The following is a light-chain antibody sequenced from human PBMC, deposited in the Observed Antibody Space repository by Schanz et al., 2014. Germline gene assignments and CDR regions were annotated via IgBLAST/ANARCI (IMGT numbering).Light chain of an antibody. CDR3: QQYGRSPPWT. CDR1: QSVSSSY. Sequence: EIVLTQSPGTLSFSPGERATLSCRASQSVSSSYLAWYQQKPGQAPRLLIYGASNRASGIPDRFSGSGSGTDFTLSISRLDPEDFAVYYCQQYGRSPPWTFGQGTKVEIK. V-gene: IGKV3-20*01. J-gene: IGKJ1*01. CDR2: GAS.